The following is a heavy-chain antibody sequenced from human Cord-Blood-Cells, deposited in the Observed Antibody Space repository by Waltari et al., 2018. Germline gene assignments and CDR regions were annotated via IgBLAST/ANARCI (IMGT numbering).Heavy chain of an antibody. V-gene: IGHV3-7*01. CDR1: GFPFSSYW. Sequence: EVQLVESGGGLVQPGGSLRRSCAASGFPFSSYWMSWVRQAPGKGLEWVANIKQDGSEKYYVDSVKGRFTISRDNAKNSLYLQMNSLRAEDTAVYYCARSGYSSSWGQGTLVTVSS. J-gene: IGHJ4*02. D-gene: IGHD6-13*01. CDR3: ARSGYSSS. CDR2: IKQDGSEK.